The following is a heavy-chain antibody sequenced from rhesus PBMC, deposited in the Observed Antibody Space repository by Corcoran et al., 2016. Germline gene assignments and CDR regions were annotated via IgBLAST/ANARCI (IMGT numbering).Heavy chain of an antibody. Sequence: QVQLQESGPGLVKPSETLSLTCAVSGESVSSSNWWSWIRKPPGKGLEWIGYISGSSGSTYYNHSLTSRVTISTDTSKNQFSRKLSSVTAADTAVYYCARAYEDDYGYYYTGTFDYWGQGVLVTVSS. CDR3: ARAYEDDYGYYYTGTFDY. V-gene: IGHV4-65*01. J-gene: IGHJ4*01. CDR1: GESVSSSNW. D-gene: IGHD3-9*01. CDR2: ISGSSGST.